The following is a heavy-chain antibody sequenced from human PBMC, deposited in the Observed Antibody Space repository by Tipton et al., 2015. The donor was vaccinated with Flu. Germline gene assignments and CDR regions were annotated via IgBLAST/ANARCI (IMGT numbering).Heavy chain of an antibody. CDR3: ARVGRELLNAFDI. J-gene: IGHJ3*02. Sequence: TLSLTCAVYGGSFSGYYWSWIRQPPGKGLEWIGEINHSGSTNYNPSLKSRVTISVDTSKNQFSLKLSSVTAADTAVCYCARVGRELLNAFDIWGQGTMVTVSS. V-gene: IGHV4-34*01. D-gene: IGHD1-26*01. CDR1: GGSFSGYY. CDR2: INHSGST.